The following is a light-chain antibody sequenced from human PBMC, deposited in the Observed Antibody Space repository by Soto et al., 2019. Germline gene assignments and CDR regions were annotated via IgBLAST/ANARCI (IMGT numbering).Light chain of an antibody. CDR2: GAT. V-gene: IGKV1-27*01. CDR3: QKYNSDPLT. J-gene: IGKJ4*01. Sequence: DIQMTQSPSSLSASVGDRVTITYRASRGISNYLAWYQQKPGKAPQLLIYGATTLQSGVPSRFSGSGSGTDFTLTIASLQPEDVETYYCQKYNSDPLTFGGGTKVDIK. CDR1: RGISNY.